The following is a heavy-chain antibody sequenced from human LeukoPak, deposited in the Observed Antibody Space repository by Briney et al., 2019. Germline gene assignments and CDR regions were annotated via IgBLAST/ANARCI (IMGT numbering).Heavy chain of an antibody. CDR1: GGSISSYY. CDR2: IYTSGST. V-gene: IGHV4-4*07. D-gene: IGHD2-15*01. CDR3: ARVGYCSGGSCGFDH. J-gene: IGHJ4*02. Sequence: SETLSLTCTVSGGSISSYYWSWIRQPAGKGLEWIGRIYTSGSTNYNPSLKSRVTMSVDASKNQFSLKLSSVTAADTAVYYCARVGYCSGGSCGFDHWGQGTLVTVSS.